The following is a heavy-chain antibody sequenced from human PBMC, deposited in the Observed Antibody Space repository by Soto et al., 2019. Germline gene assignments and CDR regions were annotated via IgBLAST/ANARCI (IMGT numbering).Heavy chain of an antibody. D-gene: IGHD6-19*01. Sequence: EGQLVESGGNLVRPGGSLRLSCEASGFVFSTYSMNWVRQAPGKGLEWISYISSTSGTIYYADSVKCRFTIFRDNAKNALFLQMNGLRDDDTAVYYCANQKIRFSVAGTLYGLGVWGQGTTVTVSS. CDR3: ANQKIRFSVAGTLYGLGV. CDR1: GFVFSTYS. CDR2: ISSTSGTI. V-gene: IGHV3-48*02. J-gene: IGHJ6*02.